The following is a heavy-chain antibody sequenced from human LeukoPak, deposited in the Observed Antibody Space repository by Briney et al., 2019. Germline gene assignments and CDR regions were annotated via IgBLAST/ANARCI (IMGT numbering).Heavy chain of an antibody. V-gene: IGHV3-64D*08. CDR3: MKYKGRDNGDYGMDA. CDR1: GFTFNTYA. D-gene: IGHD2-8*01. CDR2: INYSGGST. J-gene: IGHJ6*02. Sequence: GGSLRLSCSASGFTFNTYAMHWVRQAPGKGLEYVSAINYSGGSTYYTDSVKGRFTVSRDNSKNTVYLQMSNLRADDTAVYYCMKYKGRDNGDYGMDAWGQGTTVTVSS.